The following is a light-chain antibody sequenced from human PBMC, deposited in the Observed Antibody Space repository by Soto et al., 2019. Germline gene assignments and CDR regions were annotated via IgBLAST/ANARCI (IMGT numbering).Light chain of an antibody. CDR2: EVS. CDR1: SSDVGAYNY. Sequence: QSALTQPPSASGSPGQSVTISCTGTSSDVGAYNYVSWYQQHPGKAPKVMIFEVSKRPSGVPDRFSGSKSGNTASLTVSRLQAEDEADYYCSSFAGSNEVVFGGGTKLTVL. J-gene: IGLJ3*02. CDR3: SSFAGSNEVV. V-gene: IGLV2-8*01.